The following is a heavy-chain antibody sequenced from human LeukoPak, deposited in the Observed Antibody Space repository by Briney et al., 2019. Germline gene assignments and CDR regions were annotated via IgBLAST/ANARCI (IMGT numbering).Heavy chain of an antibody. CDR2: IRYDGSNK. CDR3: ARDPNIMITFGGVIVPPLYYFDY. D-gene: IGHD3-16*02. Sequence: GGSLRLSCAASGFTFSSYGMHWVRQAPGKGLEWVAFIRYDGSNKYYADSVKGRFTISRDNSKNTLYLQMNSLRAEDTAVYYCARDPNIMITFGGVIVPPLYYFDYWGQGTLVTVSS. V-gene: IGHV3-30*02. J-gene: IGHJ4*02. CDR1: GFTFSSYG.